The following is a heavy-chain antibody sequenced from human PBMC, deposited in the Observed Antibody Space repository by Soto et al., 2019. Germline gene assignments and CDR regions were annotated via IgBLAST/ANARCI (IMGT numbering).Heavy chain of an antibody. CDR2: INHSGST. Sequence: PSETLSLTCAVYGGSFSGYYWSWIRQPPGKGLEWIGEINHSGSTNYNPSLKSRVTISVDTSKNQFSLKLSSVTAADTAVYYCASRWFDPWGQGTLVTVSS. CDR1: GGSFSGYY. CDR3: ASRWFDP. J-gene: IGHJ5*02. V-gene: IGHV4-34*01.